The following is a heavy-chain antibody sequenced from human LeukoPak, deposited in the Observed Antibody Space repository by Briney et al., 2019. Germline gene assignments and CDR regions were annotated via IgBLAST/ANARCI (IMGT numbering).Heavy chain of an antibody. CDR2: IYTSGST. Sequence: SETLSLTCTVSGGSISSYYWSWIRQPAGKGLEWIGRIYTSGSTNYNPSLKSRVTISVDTSKNQFSLKLSSVTAADTAVYFCARDVGDYYDSSGYYYVSALDYWGQGTLVTVSS. CDR3: ARDVGDYYDSSGYYYVSALDY. V-gene: IGHV4-4*07. CDR1: GGSISSYY. D-gene: IGHD3-22*01. J-gene: IGHJ4*02.